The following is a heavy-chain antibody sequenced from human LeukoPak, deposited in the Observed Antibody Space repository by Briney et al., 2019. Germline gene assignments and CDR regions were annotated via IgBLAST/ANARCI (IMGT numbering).Heavy chain of an antibody. CDR1: GYTFTSYA. CDR2: INAGNGNT. J-gene: IGHJ5*02. V-gene: IGHV1-3*01. CDR3: ARASDDYEYNWFDP. Sequence: ASVKVSCKASGYTFTSYAMHWVRQAPGQRLEWMGWINAGNGNTKYSQKFQGRVTITRDTSASTAYMELSSLRSEDTAVCYCARASDDYEYNWFDPWGQGTLVTVSS. D-gene: IGHD4-17*01.